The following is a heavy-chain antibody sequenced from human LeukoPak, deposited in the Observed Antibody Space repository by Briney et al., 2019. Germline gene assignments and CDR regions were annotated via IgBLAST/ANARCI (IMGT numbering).Heavy chain of an antibody. J-gene: IGHJ4*02. V-gene: IGHV3-21*01. CDR1: GFTFSSYA. CDR3: AREGNQFSFDY. CDR2: ISGSSGYI. Sequence: PGGSLRLSCAASGFTFSSYAMSWVRQAPGKGLEWVSAISGSSGYIYYADSVKGRFTISRDNVKNSLFLQMNSLTAEDTAVYYCAREGNQFSFDYWGQGTLVTVSS. D-gene: IGHD1-14*01.